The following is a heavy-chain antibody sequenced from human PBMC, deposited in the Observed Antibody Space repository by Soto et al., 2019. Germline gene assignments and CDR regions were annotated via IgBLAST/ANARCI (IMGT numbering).Heavy chain of an antibody. J-gene: IGHJ4*02. CDR3: AKPSGNYDFWSGLDY. D-gene: IGHD3-3*01. Sequence: QVQLVESGGGVVQPGRSLRLSCSASGFTFSSYGMHWARQAHSKGLEGVAVISYDGSNKYYADSVKGRFTISRDNSKNTLYLQMNSLRAEDTAVYYCAKPSGNYDFWSGLDYWGLGTLVTVSS. V-gene: IGHV3-30*18. CDR2: ISYDGSNK. CDR1: GFTFSSYG.